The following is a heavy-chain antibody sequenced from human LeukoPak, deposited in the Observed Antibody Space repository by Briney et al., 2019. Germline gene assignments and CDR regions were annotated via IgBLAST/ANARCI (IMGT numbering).Heavy chain of an antibody. CDR2: IFYSGST. D-gene: IGHD3-22*01. Sequence: SETLSLTCTVSGGSISSYYWSWIRQPPGKGLEWVGYIFYSGSTNYNPSLKSRVTMSVDTSKNQFSLKLSSVTAADTAVYYCARGQGYYDSSGYYLTPWVSYFDYWGQGTLVTVSS. CDR1: GGSISSYY. V-gene: IGHV4-59*12. J-gene: IGHJ4*02. CDR3: ARGQGYYDSSGYYLTPWVSYFDY.